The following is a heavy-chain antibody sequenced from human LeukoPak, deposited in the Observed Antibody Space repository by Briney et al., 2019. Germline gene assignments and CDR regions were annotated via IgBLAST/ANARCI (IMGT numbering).Heavy chain of an antibody. CDR3: AEDPILNGFYNDGR. D-gene: IGHD3-9*01. CDR2: INDGGGIV. J-gene: IGHJ4*02. V-gene: IGHV3-23*01. CDR1: GFTFSYYA. Sequence: GGSLRLSCAASGFTFSYYAMTWVRQAPGKGLQWVSSINDGGGIVYYADSVKGRFTISRDNSKNTLYLEMNSLRAEDTARYFCAEDPILNGFYNDGRWGQGTLVIVSS.